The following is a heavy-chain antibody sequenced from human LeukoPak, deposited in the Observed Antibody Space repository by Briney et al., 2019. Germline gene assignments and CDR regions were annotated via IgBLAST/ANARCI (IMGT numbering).Heavy chain of an antibody. D-gene: IGHD5-24*01. V-gene: IGHV4-39*01. J-gene: IGHJ4*02. CDR1: GGSIGSSSYY. CDR2: IYYSGST. Sequence: KSSETLSLTCTVSGGSIGSSSYYWGWIRQPPGKGLEWIGSIYYSGSTYYNPSLKSRVAISVDTSKNQFSLKLSSVTAADTAVYYCARHRSKWLQSSFDYWGQGTLVTVSS. CDR3: ARHRSKWLQSSFDY.